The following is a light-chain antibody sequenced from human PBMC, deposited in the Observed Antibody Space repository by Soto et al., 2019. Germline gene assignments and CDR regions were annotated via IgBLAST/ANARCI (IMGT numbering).Light chain of an antibody. CDR3: QESDRRLYI. CDR1: QSINIY. J-gene: IGKJ2*01. CDR2: AAS. Sequence: IQLTKSPSSLSASVGDRVTLTCRASQSINIYLNWYQQKPGKAPTLLIYAASSLQSGVPSRFIGGGSRTDFTLTISRLQSEDFATYYCQESDRRLYIFGQGTKLVI. V-gene: IGKV1-39*01.